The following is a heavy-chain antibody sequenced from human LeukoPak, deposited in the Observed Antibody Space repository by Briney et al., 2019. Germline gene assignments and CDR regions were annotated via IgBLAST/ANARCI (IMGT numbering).Heavy chain of an antibody. CDR2: INHSGST. D-gene: IGHD4-17*01. CDR3: ARVGDYGDYYYYGMDV. V-gene: IGHV4-34*01. J-gene: IGHJ6*04. CDR1: GGSFSGYY. Sequence: SETLSLTCAVYGGSFSGYYWSWIRQPPGKGLEWLGEINHSGSTNYNPSLKSRVTISVDTSKNQFSLKLSSVTAADTAVYYCARVGDYGDYYYYGMDVWGKGTTVTVSS.